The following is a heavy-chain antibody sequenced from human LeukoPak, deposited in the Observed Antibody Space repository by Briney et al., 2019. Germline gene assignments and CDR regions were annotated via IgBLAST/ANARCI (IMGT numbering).Heavy chain of an antibody. D-gene: IGHD3-10*01. Sequence: SQTLSLTCTVSGDSISSGGYFWSWVRQHPGKGLEWIGFILYSGATYYNPSLKSRISMSVDTAKNEFSLTVNSVTAADTAVYFCARYNRDSGGYGMDVWGQGTTVTVSS. CDR3: ARYNRDSGGYGMDV. V-gene: IGHV4-31*03. CDR1: GDSISSGGYF. J-gene: IGHJ6*02. CDR2: ILYSGAT.